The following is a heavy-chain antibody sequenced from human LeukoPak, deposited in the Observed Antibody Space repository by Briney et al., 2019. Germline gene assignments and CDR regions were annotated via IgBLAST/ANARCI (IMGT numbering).Heavy chain of an antibody. Sequence: ASVKISCKTSGYTFTSYYTHWVRQAPGQGLEWMGIINPSGGSTSYAQKFQGRVTMTRDTSTSTVYMEVSSLRSEDTAVYYCARPIKSADSSSSWFDPWGQGTLVTVSS. V-gene: IGHV1-46*01. CDR1: GYTFTSYY. CDR2: INPSGGST. J-gene: IGHJ5*02. CDR3: ARPIKSADSSSSWFDP. D-gene: IGHD6-6*01.